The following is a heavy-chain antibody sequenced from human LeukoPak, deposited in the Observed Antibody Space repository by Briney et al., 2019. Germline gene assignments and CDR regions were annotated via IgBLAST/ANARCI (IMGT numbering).Heavy chain of an antibody. CDR2: INPSGGTT. J-gene: IGHJ4*02. CDR1: GNTFTSYY. CDR3: ARDLGVTGSDY. V-gene: IGHV1-46*01. Sequence: ASVKVSCKASGNTFTSYYMHWVRQAPGQGLQWMGIINPSGGTTTYAQKFQGRVTMTRDTSTSTVYMELTSLRSEDTAVYYCARDLGVTGSDYWGQGTLVTVSS. D-gene: IGHD3-9*01.